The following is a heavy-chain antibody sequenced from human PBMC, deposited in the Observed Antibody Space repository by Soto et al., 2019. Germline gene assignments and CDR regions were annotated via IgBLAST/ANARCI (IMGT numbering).Heavy chain of an antibody. CDR1: GYSIISGYY. Sequence: ETLSLTCAVSGYSIISGYYWCCLRQPPGKGVEWIGSIYHGGSTYYNPSLKSRVTISVDTSKNQFSLKLSSVTAADTAVYYCARTEDYDSSGYYYTRNWFDPWGQGTLVTVSS. D-gene: IGHD3-22*01. J-gene: IGHJ5*02. V-gene: IGHV4-38-2*01. CDR3: ARTEDYDSSGYYYTRNWFDP. CDR2: IYHGGST.